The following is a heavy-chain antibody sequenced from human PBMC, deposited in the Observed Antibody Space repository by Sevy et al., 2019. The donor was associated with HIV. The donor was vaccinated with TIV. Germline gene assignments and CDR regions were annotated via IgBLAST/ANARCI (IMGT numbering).Heavy chain of an antibody. CDR3: AKGERYCSGGSCNPGVS. CDR1: GFTFSSHG. J-gene: IGHJ5*02. V-gene: IGHV3-30*18. D-gene: IGHD2-15*01. CDR2: ISFDGNKR. Sequence: GGSLRLSCAASGFTFSSHGMHWVRRAPGKGLEWVGLISFDGNKRYYPDSVKGRFTISRDNSKNTLYLQMNGLRAEDTAVYYCAKGERYCSGGSCNPGVSWGQGTLVTVSS.